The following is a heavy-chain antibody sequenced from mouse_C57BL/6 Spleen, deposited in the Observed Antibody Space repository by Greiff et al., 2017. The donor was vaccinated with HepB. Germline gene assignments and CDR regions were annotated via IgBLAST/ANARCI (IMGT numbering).Heavy chain of an antibody. Sequence: VQLQQPGAELVKPGASVKLSCKASGYTFTSYWMHWVKQRPGQGLEWIGMIHPNSGSTNYNEKFKSKATLTVDKSSSTAYMQLSSLTSEDSAVYYCARSIYDGYYGWFAYWGQGTLVTVSA. CDR2: IHPNSGST. V-gene: IGHV1-64*01. CDR1: GYTFTSYW. J-gene: IGHJ3*01. D-gene: IGHD2-3*01. CDR3: ARSIYDGYYGWFAY.